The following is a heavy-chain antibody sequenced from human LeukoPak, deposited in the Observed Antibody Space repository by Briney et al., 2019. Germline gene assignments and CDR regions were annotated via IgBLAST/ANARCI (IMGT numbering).Heavy chain of an antibody. V-gene: IGHV1-18*01. Sequence: ASVTVSCKASGYTFTSYGISWVRQAPGQGLEWMGWISAYNGNTNYAQKLQGRVTMTTDTSTSTAYMELRSLRSDDTAVYYCARDKGFFGVGMVSYWGQGTLVTVSS. CDR3: ARDKGFFGVGMVSY. D-gene: IGHD3-3*01. J-gene: IGHJ4*02. CDR1: GYTFTSYG. CDR2: ISAYNGNT.